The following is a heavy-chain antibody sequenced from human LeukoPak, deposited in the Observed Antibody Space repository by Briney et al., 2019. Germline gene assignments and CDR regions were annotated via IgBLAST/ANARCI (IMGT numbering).Heavy chain of an antibody. CDR1: GFSFSFYG. CDR2: ISGSGGST. CDR3: AKCSAYYYDSSLSDYFDY. V-gene: IGHV3-23*01. D-gene: IGHD3-22*01. Sequence: GGSLRLSCAASGFSFSFYGLSWVRQAPGKGLEWVSAISGSGGSTYYADSVKGRFTISRDNSKNTLYLQMNSLRAEDTAVYYCAKCSAYYYDSSLSDYFDYWGQGTLVTVSS. J-gene: IGHJ4*02.